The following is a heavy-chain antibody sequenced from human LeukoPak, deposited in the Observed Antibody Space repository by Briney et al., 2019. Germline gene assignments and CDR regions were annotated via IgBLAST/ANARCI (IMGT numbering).Heavy chain of an antibody. D-gene: IGHD6-6*01. J-gene: IGHJ5*02. CDR1: GYTFTGYY. CDR2: INPNSGGT. CDR3: AGVRTYSSSSLKWFDP. V-gene: IGHV1-2*02. Sequence: ASVKVSCKASGYTFTGYYMHWVRQAPGQGLEWMGWINPNSGGTNYAQKFQGRVTMTRDTSISTAYMELSRLRSDDTAVYYCAGVRTYSSSSLKWFDPWGQGTLVTVSS.